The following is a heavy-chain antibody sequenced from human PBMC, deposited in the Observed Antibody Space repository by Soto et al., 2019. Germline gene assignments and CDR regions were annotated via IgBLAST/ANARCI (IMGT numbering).Heavy chain of an antibody. Sequence: ASVKVSCKASGYTFTSYAMHWVRQAPGQRLEWMGWINAGNGNTKYSQKFQGRVTITRDTSASTVYMKLSSLRSEDTAVYYCARGAYDSSGYSSDAFDIWGQGTMVTVSS. D-gene: IGHD3-22*01. CDR2: INAGNGNT. CDR3: ARGAYDSSGYSSDAFDI. V-gene: IGHV1-3*01. J-gene: IGHJ3*02. CDR1: GYTFTSYA.